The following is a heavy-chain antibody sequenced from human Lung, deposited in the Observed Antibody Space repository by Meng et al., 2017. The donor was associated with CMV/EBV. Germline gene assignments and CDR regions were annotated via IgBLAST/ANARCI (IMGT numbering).Heavy chain of an antibody. D-gene: IGHD2-15*01. J-gene: IGHJ4*02. V-gene: IGHV1-2*02. CDR2: INPNSGGT. CDR3: ARDGGGLYYFDY. Sequence: ASVKVSXKASGYTFTGYYMHWVRQAPGQGLEWMGWINPNSGGTNYAQKFQGRVTMTRDTSISTAYMELSRLGSDDTAVYYCARDGGGLYYFDYWGQGTLVTVS. CDR1: GYTFTGYY.